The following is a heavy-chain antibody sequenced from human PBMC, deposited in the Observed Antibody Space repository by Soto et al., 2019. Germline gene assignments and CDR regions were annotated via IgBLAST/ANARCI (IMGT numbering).Heavy chain of an antibody. CDR1: GGSLSSYY. CDR2: IYYSGST. Sequence: PSETLSLTCTVSGGSLSSYYSSWVRQPPGKGLEWIGYIYYSGSTNYNPSLKSRVTISVDASKNQFSLKLSSVTAADTAVYYCASIAYYSSGWYYFGYWGQGTLVTVSS. V-gene: IGHV4-59*01. J-gene: IGHJ4*02. D-gene: IGHD6-19*01. CDR3: ASIAYYSSGWYYFGY.